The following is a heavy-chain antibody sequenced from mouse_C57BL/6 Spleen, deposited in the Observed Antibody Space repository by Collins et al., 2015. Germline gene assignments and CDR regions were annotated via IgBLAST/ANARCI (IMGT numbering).Heavy chain of an antibody. J-gene: IGHJ4*01. D-gene: IGHD1-1*01. CDR3: ARDYYGSSYAMDY. V-gene: IGHV1-19*01. CDR1: GYTFTDYY. Sequence: EVQLQQSGPVLVKPGASVKMSCKASGYTFTDYYMNWVKQGHGKSLDWIGVINPYNGGSEYNQKFQGKATLTVDKSSNTAYMEVNGLTSEDSAVYYRARDYYGSSYAMDYWGQGTSVTVSS. CDR2: INPYNGGS.